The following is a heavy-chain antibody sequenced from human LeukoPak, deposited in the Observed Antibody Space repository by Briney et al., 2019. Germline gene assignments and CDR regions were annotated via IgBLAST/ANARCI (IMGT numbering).Heavy chain of an antibody. CDR3: ARGIAVAGTPGLYYFDY. Sequence: PSETLSLTCTVSGGSISSYYWSWIRQPPGKGLEWIGYIYYSGSTNYNPSLKSRVTISVDTSKNQFSLKLSSVTAADTAVYYCARGIAVAGTPGLYYFDYWGQGTLVTVSS. V-gene: IGHV4-59*12. CDR1: GGSISSYY. CDR2: IYYSGST. D-gene: IGHD6-19*01. J-gene: IGHJ4*02.